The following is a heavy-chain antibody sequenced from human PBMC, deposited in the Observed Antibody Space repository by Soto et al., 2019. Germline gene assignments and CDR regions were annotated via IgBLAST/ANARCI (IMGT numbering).Heavy chain of an antibody. Sequence: ASVKVSCKASGYTFTSYGISWVRQAPGQGLEWMGWISAYNGNTNYAQKLQGRVTMTTDTSTSTAYMELRSLRSDDTAVYYCARDKRGSTGPYYFDYWGQGTLVTVSS. CDR3: ARDKRGSTGPYYFDY. D-gene: IGHD1-26*01. J-gene: IGHJ4*02. CDR1: GYTFTSYG. CDR2: ISAYNGNT. V-gene: IGHV1-18*04.